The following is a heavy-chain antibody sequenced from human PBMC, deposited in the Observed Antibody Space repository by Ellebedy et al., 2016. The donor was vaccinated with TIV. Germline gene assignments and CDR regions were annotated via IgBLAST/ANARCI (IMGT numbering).Heavy chain of an antibody. CDR3: ARDLYSQWLTD. D-gene: IGHD6-19*01. Sequence: GESLKISCAASGFTFSSYAMSWVRQAPGKGLEWVSGVSGSGGSTYYADSVKGRFTIFRDDSNNTLYLQMNSLRAEDTAVYYCARDLYSQWLTDWGRGTLVTVSS. CDR1: GFTFSSYA. CDR2: VSGSGGST. V-gene: IGHV3-23*01. J-gene: IGHJ4*02.